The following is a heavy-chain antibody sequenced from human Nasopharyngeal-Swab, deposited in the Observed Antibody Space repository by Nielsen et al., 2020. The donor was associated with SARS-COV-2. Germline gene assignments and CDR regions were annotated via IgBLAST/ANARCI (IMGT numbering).Heavy chain of an antibody. CDR2: IYYSGST. Sequence: SETLSLTCTVSGGSISSGGYYWSWIRQHPGKGLEWIGYIYYSGSTYYNPSLKSRVTISVDTSKNQFSLKLSSVTAADTAVYYCARKRGSGSYSHFDYWGQGTLVTVSS. CDR3: ARKRGSGSYSHFDY. V-gene: IGHV4-31*03. J-gene: IGHJ4*02. CDR1: GGSISSGGYY. D-gene: IGHD3-10*01.